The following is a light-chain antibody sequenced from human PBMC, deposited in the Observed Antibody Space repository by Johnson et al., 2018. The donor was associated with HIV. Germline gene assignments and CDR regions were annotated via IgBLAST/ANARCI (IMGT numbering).Light chain of an antibody. CDR2: ENN. CDR3: GTWDSSLSAAYV. Sequence: QSVLTQPPSVSAAPGQKVTISCSGSSSNIGNNYVSWYQQLPGTAPKLLIYENNKRPSGIPDRFSGSTSGTSATLGITGLQPGYEADYYCGTWDSSLSAAYVFGTGTKVTVL. CDR1: SSNIGNNY. J-gene: IGLJ1*01. V-gene: IGLV1-51*02.